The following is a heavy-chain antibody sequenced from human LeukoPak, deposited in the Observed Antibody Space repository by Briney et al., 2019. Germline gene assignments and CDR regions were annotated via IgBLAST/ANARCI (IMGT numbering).Heavy chain of an antibody. Sequence: PGGSLRLSCAASGFTFSTFWMSWVRQAPGKGLEWVANIKEHGGETYYLDSVRGRFTISRDNAKNSLYLQMNSLRAEDTAVYYCASSGGLDGDYSYWGQGPLVTVSS. D-gene: IGHD4-17*01. CDR3: ASSGGLDGDYSY. CDR2: IKEHGGET. J-gene: IGHJ4*02. V-gene: IGHV3-7*01. CDR1: GFTFSTFW.